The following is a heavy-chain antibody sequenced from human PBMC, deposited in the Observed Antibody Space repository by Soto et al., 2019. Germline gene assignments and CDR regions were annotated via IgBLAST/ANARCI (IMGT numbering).Heavy chain of an antibody. J-gene: IGHJ5*02. CDR2: IIPIFGTA. CDR1: GGTLSSYA. Sequence: SVKVSCKASGGTLSSYAISWVRQAPLQGREWMGGIIPIFGTANYAQKFQGRVTITAEESTSTAYMELSSLRSEDTAVYYCARVGLQPRWEGVNWFDPSGQGPLVTVSS. V-gene: IGHV1-69*13. D-gene: IGHD1-26*01. CDR3: ARVGLQPRWEGVNWFDP.